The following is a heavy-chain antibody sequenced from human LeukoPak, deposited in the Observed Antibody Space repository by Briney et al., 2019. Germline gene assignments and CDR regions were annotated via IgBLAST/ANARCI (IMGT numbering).Heavy chain of an antibody. V-gene: IGHV4-4*02. J-gene: IGHJ4*02. CDR3: ARDYYDSSGGRRGDY. CDR2: INHSGST. Sequence: PSETLSLTCAVSGGSISSSNWWSWVRQPPGKGLEWIGEINHSGSTIYNPSLKSRVTISVDTSKNQFSLKLSSVTAADTAVYYCARDYYDSSGGRRGDYWGQGTLVTVSS. D-gene: IGHD3-22*01. CDR1: GGSISSSNW.